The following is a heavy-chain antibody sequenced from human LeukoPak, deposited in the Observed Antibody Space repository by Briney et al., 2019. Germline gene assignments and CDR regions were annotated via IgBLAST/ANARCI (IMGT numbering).Heavy chain of an antibody. CDR1: GGSFSGYY. V-gene: IGHV4-34*01. Sequence: PSETLSLTCAVYGGSFSGYYWSWIRQPPGKRLEWIGEINHSGSTNYNPSLKSRVTISVDTSKNQFSLKLSSVTAADTAVYYCARVKSHYYDSSGYLGLDYWGQGTLVTVSS. D-gene: IGHD3-22*01. CDR2: INHSGST. CDR3: ARVKSHYYDSSGYLGLDY. J-gene: IGHJ4*02.